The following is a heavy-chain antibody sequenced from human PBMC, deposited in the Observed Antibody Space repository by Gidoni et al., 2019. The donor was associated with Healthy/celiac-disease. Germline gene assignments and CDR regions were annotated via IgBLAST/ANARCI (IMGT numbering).Heavy chain of an antibody. V-gene: IGHV3-23*01. CDR3: AKGVTMVRGGTYYFDY. D-gene: IGHD3-10*01. CDR1: GFTFSSYA. J-gene: IGHJ4*02. CDR2: ISGSGGST. Sequence: EVQLLESGGGLVQPGGSLRLSCAASGFTFSSYAMSWVRQAPGKGLEWVSAISGSGGSTYYADSVKGRFTISRDNSKNTLYLQMNSLRAEDTAVYYCAKGVTMVRGGTYYFDYWGQGTLVTVSS.